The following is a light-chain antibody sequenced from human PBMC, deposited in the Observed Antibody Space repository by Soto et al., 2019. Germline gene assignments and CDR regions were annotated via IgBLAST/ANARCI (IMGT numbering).Light chain of an antibody. J-gene: IGLJ2*01. CDR2: EVT. CDR3: SSYAGSNNLF. V-gene: IGLV2-8*01. Sequence: SALTQPPSASGSPGQSVTISCTGTSSVVGGYNYVSWYQQHPGKAPKLMIYEVTKRPSGVPDRFSGSKSGNTASLTVSGLQAEDEADYYFSSYAGSNNLFFGGGTKLTVL. CDR1: SSVVGGYNY.